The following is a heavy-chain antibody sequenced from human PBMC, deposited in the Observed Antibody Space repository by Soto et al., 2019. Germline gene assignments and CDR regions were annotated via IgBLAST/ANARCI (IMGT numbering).Heavy chain of an antibody. CDR3: ARESPDYYGSGSYRDALDI. J-gene: IGHJ3*02. V-gene: IGHV5-51*01. D-gene: IGHD3-10*01. CDR1: GYSFTSYW. Sequence: GESLKISCQGSGYSFTSYWIGWVRQMPGKGLEWMGIIYPGDSDTRYSPSFQGQVTISADKSISTAYLQWSSLKASDTAMYYCARESPDYYGSGSYRDALDIWGQGTMVTVSS. CDR2: IYPGDSDT.